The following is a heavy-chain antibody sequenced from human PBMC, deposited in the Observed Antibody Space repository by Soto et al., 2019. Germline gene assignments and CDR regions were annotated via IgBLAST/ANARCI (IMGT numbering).Heavy chain of an antibody. CDR2: IDPSDSYT. V-gene: IGHV5-10-1*01. CDR3: PNLGGDGSPYHYGMDV. CDR1: GSSFTSHC. J-gene: IGHJ6*02. D-gene: IGHD2-15*01. Sequence: PAEFLRISCQGSGSSFTSHCIRWVRQMPGKGLEWMGRIDPSDSYTNYSPSFQGHVTISADKSISTAYLQWSSLKASDTAMYYCPNLGGDGSPYHYGMDVWAQGITVPVS.